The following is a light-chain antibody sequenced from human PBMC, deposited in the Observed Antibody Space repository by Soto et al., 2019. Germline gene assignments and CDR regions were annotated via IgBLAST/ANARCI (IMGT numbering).Light chain of an antibody. Sequence: QLVLTQPPSVSGAPGQRVTITCTGSSSNIGAGYDVHWYQQLPGTAPKLLIYGNSNRPSGVPDRFSGSKSGTSASLAITGLRPEDEADYYCQSYDSSLSGWVFGGGTKLTVL. V-gene: IGLV1-40*01. CDR1: SSNIGAGYD. J-gene: IGLJ3*02. CDR3: QSYDSSLSGWV. CDR2: GNS.